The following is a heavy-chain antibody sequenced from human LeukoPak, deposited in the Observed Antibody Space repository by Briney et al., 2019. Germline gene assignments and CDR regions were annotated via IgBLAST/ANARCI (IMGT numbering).Heavy chain of an antibody. CDR1: GFTFSSYS. CDR3: ARDLGDFWSGPPADY. Sequence: GGSLRLSCAASGFTFSSYSMNWFRQAPGKGLEWVSSISSSSSYIYYADSVKGRFTISRDNAKNSLYLQMNSLRAEDTAVYYCARDLGDFWSGPPADYWGQGTLVTVSS. D-gene: IGHD3-3*01. V-gene: IGHV3-21*01. J-gene: IGHJ4*02. CDR2: ISSSSSYI.